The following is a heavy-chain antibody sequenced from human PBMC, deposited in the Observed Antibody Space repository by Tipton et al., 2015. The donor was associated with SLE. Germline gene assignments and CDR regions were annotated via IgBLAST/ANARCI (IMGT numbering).Heavy chain of an antibody. CDR2: IKSKTDGGTT. V-gene: IGHV3-15*01. J-gene: IGHJ4*02. CDR1: GFTVSSNY. CDR3: TTASRYSGYELVY. Sequence: SLRLSCAASGFTVSSNYMSWVRQAPGKGLEWVGRIKSKTDGGTTDYAAPVKGRFTISRDDSKNTLYLQMNSLKTEDTAVYYCTTASRYSGYELVYWGQGTLVTVSS. D-gene: IGHD5-12*01.